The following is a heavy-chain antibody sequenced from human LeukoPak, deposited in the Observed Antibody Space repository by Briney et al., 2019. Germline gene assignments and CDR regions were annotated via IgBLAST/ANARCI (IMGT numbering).Heavy chain of an antibody. CDR1: GFTFSSYA. V-gene: IGHV3-30*04. Sequence: GGSLRLSCAASGFTFSSYAMHWVRQAPGKRLEWVAVISYDGSNKYYADSVKGRFTISRDNSKNTLYLQMNSLRAEDTAVYYCARDRGGDGNWYFDLWGRGTLVTVSS. CDR2: ISYDGSNK. CDR3: ARDRGGDGNWYFDL. D-gene: IGHD3-16*01. J-gene: IGHJ2*01.